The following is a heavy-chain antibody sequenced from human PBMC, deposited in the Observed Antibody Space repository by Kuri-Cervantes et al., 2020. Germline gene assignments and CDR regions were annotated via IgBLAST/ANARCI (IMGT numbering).Heavy chain of an antibody. CDR3: ARIGYSSGWTNFDY. CDR2: ISYDGSNK. Sequence: GESLKISCAVSGFIFSDYAMHWVRQAPGKGPEWVAVISYDGSNKYYADSVKGRFTISRDNSKNTLYLQMNSLRAEDTAVYYCARIGYSSGWTNFDYRGQGTLVTVSS. J-gene: IGHJ4*02. CDR1: GFIFSDYA. D-gene: IGHD6-19*01. V-gene: IGHV3-30*03.